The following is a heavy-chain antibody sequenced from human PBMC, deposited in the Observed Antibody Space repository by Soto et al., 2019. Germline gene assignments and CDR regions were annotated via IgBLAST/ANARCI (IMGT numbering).Heavy chain of an antibody. CDR3: ATHTLRYFDWLSEYYFDY. V-gene: IGHV3-23*01. CDR1: GFTFSSYA. CDR2: ISGSGGST. J-gene: IGHJ4*02. Sequence: GGSLRLSCAASGFTFSSYAVSWVRQAPGKGLEWVSAISGSGGSTYYADSVKGRFTISRDNSKNTLYLQMNSLRAEDTAVYYCATHTLRYFDWLSEYYFDYWGQGTLVTVSS. D-gene: IGHD3-9*01.